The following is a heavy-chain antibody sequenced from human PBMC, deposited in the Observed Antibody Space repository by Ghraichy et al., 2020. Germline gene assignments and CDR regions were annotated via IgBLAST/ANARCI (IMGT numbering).Heavy chain of an antibody. Sequence: GESLNISCAASGFTFSSDRVYWVRQAPGKGLEWVSRIYGDGGSTNYADSVRGRFTISRDYAKNPVYLQMESLRTEDTAVYYCVSQSGTYWGQGTLVTVSS. CDR2: IYGDGGST. V-gene: IGHV3-74*01. J-gene: IGHJ4*02. CDR3: VSQSGTY. D-gene: IGHD6-25*01. CDR1: GFTFSSDR.